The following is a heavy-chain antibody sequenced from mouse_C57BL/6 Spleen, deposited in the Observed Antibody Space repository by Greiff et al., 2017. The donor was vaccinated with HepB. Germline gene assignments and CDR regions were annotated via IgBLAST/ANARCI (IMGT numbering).Heavy chain of an antibody. CDR1: GYSITSGYY. Sequence: EVQLQASGPGLVKPSQSLSLTCSVTGYSITSGYYWNWIRQFPGNKLEWMGYISYDGSNNYNPSLKNRISITRATSKNQFFLKLKSVTTEDTATYDCARGLLRSLYWYFDVGGTGTTGTVSS. CDR3: ARGLLRSLYWYFDV. J-gene: IGHJ1*03. V-gene: IGHV3-6*01. CDR2: ISYDGSN. D-gene: IGHD1-1*01.